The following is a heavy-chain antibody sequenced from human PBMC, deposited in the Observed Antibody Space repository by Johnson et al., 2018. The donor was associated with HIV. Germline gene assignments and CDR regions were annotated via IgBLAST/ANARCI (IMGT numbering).Heavy chain of an antibody. Sequence: QEMLVESGGGVVQPGRSLRLSCAASGFTFSSYGMHWVRQAPGKGLEWVAVISYDGSNKYYADSVKGRFTISRDNSKNTLYLQMNSLRAEETAVYYCAKGIVGGVRAFDIWGQGTMVTVSS. D-gene: IGHD3-22*01. CDR2: ISYDGSNK. J-gene: IGHJ3*02. CDR3: AKGIVGGVRAFDI. V-gene: IGHV3-30*18. CDR1: GFTFSSYG.